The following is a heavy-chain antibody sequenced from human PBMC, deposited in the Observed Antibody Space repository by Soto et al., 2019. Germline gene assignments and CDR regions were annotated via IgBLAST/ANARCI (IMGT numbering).Heavy chain of an antibody. Sequence: PSETLSLTCTVSGDSMNSGDYYWSWIRQPPGKGLEWIGYIFYSGSTYYNPSLKSRVTISGDMSKNQFSLNLRSVTAADTAVYFCARDWVHERWLDPWGQGALVT. J-gene: IGHJ5*02. CDR1: GDSMNSGDYY. D-gene: IGHD1-1*01. CDR3: ARDWVHERWLDP. V-gene: IGHV4-30-4*01. CDR2: IFYSGST.